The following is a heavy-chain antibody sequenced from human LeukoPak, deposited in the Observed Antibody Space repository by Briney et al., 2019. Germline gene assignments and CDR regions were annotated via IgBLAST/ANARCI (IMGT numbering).Heavy chain of an antibody. D-gene: IGHD4-17*01. J-gene: IGHJ4*02. CDR2: INSDGRST. V-gene: IGHV3-74*01. Sequence: GGSLRLSCAASGFTFRSYWMHWVRRAPGKGLLWVSRINSDGRSTNYADSVKGRFTISRDNAKNTLNLQMNGLRAEDTALYYCARGNGDYVSLFDYWGQGTLVTVSS. CDR1: GFTFRSYW. CDR3: ARGNGDYVSLFDY.